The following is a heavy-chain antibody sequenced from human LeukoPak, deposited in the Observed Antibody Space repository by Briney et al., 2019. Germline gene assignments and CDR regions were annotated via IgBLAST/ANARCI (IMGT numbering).Heavy chain of an antibody. Sequence: GRSLRLSCAASGFTFSGYAMHWVRQAPGKGLEWVAVISYDGSNKYYADSVKGRFTISRDNSKNTLYLQMNSLRAEDTAVYYCARTYPGIAVAGTGFDYWGQGTLVTVSS. D-gene: IGHD6-19*01. CDR1: GFTFSGYA. J-gene: IGHJ4*02. CDR2: ISYDGSNK. CDR3: ARTYPGIAVAGTGFDY. V-gene: IGHV3-30*04.